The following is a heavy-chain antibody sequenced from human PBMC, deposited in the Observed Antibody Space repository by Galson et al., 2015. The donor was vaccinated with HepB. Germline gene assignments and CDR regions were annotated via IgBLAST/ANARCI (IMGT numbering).Heavy chain of an antibody. CDR3: ARDLYSPDLTPLDF. CDR1: GYTFINNG. J-gene: IGHJ4*02. V-gene: IGHV1-18*01. Sequence: SCKASGYTFINNGFSWVRQTPGQGLEWMGWISGFTDNTVYAQKFQDRLTLTTDKSTRTAYMDLRGLRFDDTAVYYCARDLYSPDLTPLDFWGQGTLVTVFS. D-gene: IGHD3-16*01. CDR2: ISGFTDNT.